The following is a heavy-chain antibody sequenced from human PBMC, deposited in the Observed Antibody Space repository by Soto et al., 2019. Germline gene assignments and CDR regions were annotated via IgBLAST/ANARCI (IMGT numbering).Heavy chain of an antibody. CDR3: ATNAVAGTPIDY. D-gene: IGHD6-19*01. V-gene: IGHV4-4*02. CDR2: IYHSGST. CDR1: GDSISSSNW. J-gene: IGHJ4*02. Sequence: QVQLQESGPGLVKPSGTLSLTCAVSGDSISSSNWWTWVRQPPGKGLEWIGEIYHSGSTGYNPSLKSRVTISVDKSKNHFSLKLSSVTAADTAVYYCATNAVAGTPIDYWGQGTLVTVSS.